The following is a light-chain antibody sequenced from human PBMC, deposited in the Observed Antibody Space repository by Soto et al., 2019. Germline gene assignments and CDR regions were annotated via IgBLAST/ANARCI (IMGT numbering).Light chain of an antibody. V-gene: IGKV3-20*01. CDR3: QHYGSSPPEFT. CDR2: GAS. Sequence: EIVLTQSPGTLSLSPGERATLSCRASQSVSSNYLAWYQQRPGQAPRLLIFGASYRATGIPDRFSGSGSGKDFTLPISRLEPEDFAVYYCQHYGSSPPEFTFGPGTRVDSK. J-gene: IGKJ3*01. CDR1: QSVSSNY.